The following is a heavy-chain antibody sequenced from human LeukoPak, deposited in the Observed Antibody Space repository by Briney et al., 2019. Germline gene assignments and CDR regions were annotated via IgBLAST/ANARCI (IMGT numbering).Heavy chain of an antibody. CDR1: GGTFSSYT. CDR3: ARGILGPELLVDY. CDR2: IIPILGIA. J-gene: IGHJ4*02. V-gene: IGHV1-69*02. D-gene: IGHD2-21*02. Sequence: SVKVSCKASGGTFSSYTINWVRQAPGQGLEWMGRIIPILGIANYSQKFQGRVTITADKSTSTAYMELSSLRSEDTAVYNCARGILGPELLVDYWGQGTLVTVSS.